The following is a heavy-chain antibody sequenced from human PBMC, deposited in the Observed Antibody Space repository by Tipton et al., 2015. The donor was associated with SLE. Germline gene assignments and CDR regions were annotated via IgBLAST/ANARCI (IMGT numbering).Heavy chain of an antibody. J-gene: IGHJ4*02. CDR1: GGSFSGYY. CDR3: ARAGGRYSYGFFDY. CDR2: INHSGST. Sequence: TLSLTCAVYGGSFSGYYWSWIRQPPGKGLEWIGEINHSGSTNYNPSLKSRVTISVDTSKNQFSLKLSSVTAADTAVYYCARAGGRYSYGFFDYWGQGTLVTVSS. V-gene: IGHV4-34*01. D-gene: IGHD5-18*01.